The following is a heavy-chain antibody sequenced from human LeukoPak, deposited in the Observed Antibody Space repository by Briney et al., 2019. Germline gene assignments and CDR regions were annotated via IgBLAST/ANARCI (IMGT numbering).Heavy chain of an antibody. CDR2: IGSSSSYI. CDR3: ARESGAWNDEDY. Sequence: PGGSLRLSCAASGFTFSSYSMNWVRQAPGKGLEWVSSIGSSSSYIYYADSVKGRFTISRDNAKNSLYLQMNSLRAEDTAVYYCARESGAWNDEDYWGQGTLVTVSS. CDR1: GFTFSSYS. J-gene: IGHJ4*02. V-gene: IGHV3-21*01. D-gene: IGHD1-1*01.